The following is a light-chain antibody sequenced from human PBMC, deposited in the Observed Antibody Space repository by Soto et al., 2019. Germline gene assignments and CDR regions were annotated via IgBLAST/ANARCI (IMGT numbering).Light chain of an antibody. Sequence: DFQMTQSPSSLSASVGDRGTITCRASQSISSYLNWYQQKPGEAPKXLIYSASSLQSGVPSRFSGSGSGTDFTLTISSLRPEDVATYYCQQSYITPLTLGGGTKVDIK. CDR2: SAS. J-gene: IGKJ4*01. CDR3: QQSYITPLT. V-gene: IGKV1-39*01. CDR1: QSISSY.